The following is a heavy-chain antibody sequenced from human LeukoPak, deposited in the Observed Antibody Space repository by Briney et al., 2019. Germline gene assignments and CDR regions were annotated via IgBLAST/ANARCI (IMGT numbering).Heavy chain of an antibody. CDR2: ISWDGGST. Sequence: PGGSLRLSCAASGFSFSSHGMSWVRQAPGKGLEWVSLISWDGGSTYYADSVKGRFTISRDNSKNSLYLQMNSLRAEDTALYYCAKDKGNGDGYNYLFDYWGQGTLVTVSS. J-gene: IGHJ4*02. D-gene: IGHD5-24*01. CDR3: AKDKGNGDGYNYLFDY. CDR1: GFSFSSHG. V-gene: IGHV3-43D*03.